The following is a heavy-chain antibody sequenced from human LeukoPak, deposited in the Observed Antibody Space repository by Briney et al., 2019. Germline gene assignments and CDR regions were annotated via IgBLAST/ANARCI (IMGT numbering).Heavy chain of an antibody. J-gene: IGHJ4*02. Sequence: PGGSLRLSCAASGFTFSSYSMNWVRQAPGKGLEWVSSISSSSSYIYYADSVKGRFTITRDNAKNSLYLQMNSLRAEDTAVYYCARSGKSSGFLFDYWGQGTLVTVSS. CDR1: GFTFSSYS. CDR3: ARSGKSSGFLFDY. V-gene: IGHV3-21*01. D-gene: IGHD3-22*01. CDR2: ISSSSSYI.